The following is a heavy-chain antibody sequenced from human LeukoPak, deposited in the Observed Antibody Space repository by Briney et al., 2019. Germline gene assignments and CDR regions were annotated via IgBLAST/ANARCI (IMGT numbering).Heavy chain of an antibody. CDR1: GYTFTSYG. Sequence: GAPVKVSCKASGYTFTSYGISWVRQAPGQGLEWMGWISAYNGNTNYAQKFQGRVTITADKSTSTAYMELSSLRSEDTAVYYCARGTTVVTPFDYWGQGTLVTVSS. V-gene: IGHV1-18*01. D-gene: IGHD4-23*01. CDR2: ISAYNGNT. CDR3: ARGTTVVTPFDY. J-gene: IGHJ4*02.